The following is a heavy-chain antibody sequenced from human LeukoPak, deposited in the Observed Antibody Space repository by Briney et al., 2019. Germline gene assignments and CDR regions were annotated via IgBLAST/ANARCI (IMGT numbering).Heavy chain of an antibody. CDR2: VYPGDSDT. CDR3: ARHRSYDILTAPYGMDV. Sequence: GESLKISCKGSGYSFTSYWIGWVRQMPGKGLEWMGIVYPGDSDTRYSPSFQGQVTISADKSISTAYLQWSSLKASDTAMYYCARHRSYDILTAPYGMDVWGQGTTVTV. CDR1: GYSFTSYW. V-gene: IGHV5-51*01. J-gene: IGHJ6*02. D-gene: IGHD3-9*01.